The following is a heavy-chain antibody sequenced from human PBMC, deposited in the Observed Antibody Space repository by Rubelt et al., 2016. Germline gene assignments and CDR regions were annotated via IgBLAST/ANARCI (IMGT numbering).Heavy chain of an antibody. D-gene: IGHD2/OR15-2a*01. CDR1: GFPFDDYT. Sequence: EVQLVESGGVVVQPGGSLRLSCAASGFPFDDYTMYWVRQAPGKGLEGISLISWGGGDKDYADYVKGRFTVSSDNSKKILFLQMTSRRTEDTALYYCAKNAIGVNIGGFDALGQGTLVTVSS. CDR2: ISWGGGDK. J-gene: IGHJ4*02. V-gene: IGHV3-43*01. CDR3: AKNAIGVNIGGFDA.